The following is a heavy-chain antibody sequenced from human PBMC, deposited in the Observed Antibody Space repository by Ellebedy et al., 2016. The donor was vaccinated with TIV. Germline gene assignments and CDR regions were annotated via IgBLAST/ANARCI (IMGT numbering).Heavy chain of an antibody. Sequence: GESLKISCKGSGYNFPSYWIAWVRQMPGKGLEWMGSIYPGASETRDSPSFQGQVTISADKSISTAYLPWNSLKASDTAMYYCAMSGGATNVFDYWGQGTLVTVSS. CDR3: AMSGGATNVFDY. D-gene: IGHD3-16*01. CDR1: GYNFPSYW. J-gene: IGHJ4*02. CDR2: IYPGASET. V-gene: IGHV5-51*01.